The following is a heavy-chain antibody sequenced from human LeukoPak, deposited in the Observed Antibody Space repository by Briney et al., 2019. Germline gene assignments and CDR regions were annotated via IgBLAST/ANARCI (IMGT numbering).Heavy chain of an antibody. CDR3: ARARDRYCSGGRCYPQNWFDP. CDR1: RYTFTTYG. J-gene: IGHJ5*02. D-gene: IGHD2-15*01. CDR2: ISAYNGNA. V-gene: IGHV1-18*01. Sequence: ASVKVCGTPSRYTFTTYGIMPGRQSPGQGLEWMGWISAYNGNANYAQKLQGRVTMTTDTSTSTPYMELRSLRSDDTAAYYCARARDRYCSGGRCYPQNWFDPW.